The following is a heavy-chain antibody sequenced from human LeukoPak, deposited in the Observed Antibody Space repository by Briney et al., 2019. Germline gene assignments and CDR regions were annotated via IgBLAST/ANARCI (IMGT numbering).Heavy chain of an antibody. CDR1: GFIFSSYS. D-gene: IGHD6-19*01. CDR3: ARDRAVAGTLYYYYGMDV. Sequence: GGSLRLSCAASGFIFSSYSMNWVRQAPGKGLEWVSYISDSSTYIYYADSVKGRFTISRDNAKNSLYLQMNSLRAEDTAVYYCARDRAVAGTLYYYYGMDVWGQGTTVTVSS. V-gene: IGHV3-21*04. CDR2: ISDSSTYI. J-gene: IGHJ6*02.